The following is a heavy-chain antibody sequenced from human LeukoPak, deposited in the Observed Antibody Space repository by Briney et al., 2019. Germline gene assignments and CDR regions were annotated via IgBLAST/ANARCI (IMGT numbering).Heavy chain of an antibody. CDR1: EFTFSNYW. CDR2: IKQDGSEK. CDR3: ARRGLRSQSGKPYYGSDV. V-gene: IGHV3-7*01. Sequence: GGSLRLSCAASEFTFSNYWMSWIRQAPGKGLDWVANIKQDGSEKQYVESVKGRFTISRDNAKNSLYLQMNSLRAEDTAVYYCARRGLRSQSGKPYYGSDVWGQGTTVTVSS. J-gene: IGHJ6*02. D-gene: IGHD3-10*01.